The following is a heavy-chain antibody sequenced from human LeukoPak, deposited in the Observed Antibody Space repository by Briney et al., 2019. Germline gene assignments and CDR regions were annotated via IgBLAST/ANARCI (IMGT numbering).Heavy chain of an antibody. Sequence: GGSLRLSCAASGFTFSSYAMHWVRQAPGKGLEWVAVISYDGSNKYYADSVKGRFTISRDNSKNTLYLQMNSLRAEDAAVYYCARSTGSWYTFDYWGQGTLVTVSS. J-gene: IGHJ4*02. CDR1: GFTFSSYA. CDR3: ARSTGSWYTFDY. V-gene: IGHV3-30*04. D-gene: IGHD6-13*01. CDR2: ISYDGSNK.